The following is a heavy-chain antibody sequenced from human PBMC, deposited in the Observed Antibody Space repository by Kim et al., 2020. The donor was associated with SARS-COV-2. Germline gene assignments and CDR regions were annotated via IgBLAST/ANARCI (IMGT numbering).Heavy chain of an antibody. CDR3: VRVPGDYVDY. Sequence: GGSLRLSCAASGFTFSSYAMHWVRQAPGKGLEWVAIISYDGSNKHYADSVKGRFTISRDNSKNTLYLQINSLRAEDTAVFYCVRVPGDYVDYWGQGTLVTVSS. V-gene: IGHV3-30*04. D-gene: IGHD4-17*01. J-gene: IGHJ4*02. CDR2: ISYDGSNK. CDR1: GFTFSSYA.